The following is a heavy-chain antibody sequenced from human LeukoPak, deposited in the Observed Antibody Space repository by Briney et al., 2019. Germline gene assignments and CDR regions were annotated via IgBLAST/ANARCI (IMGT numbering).Heavy chain of an antibody. Sequence: ASVKVSCKASGYTFTGYYMHWVRQAPEQGLEWMGRINPNSGGTNYAQKFQGRVTMTRDTSISTAYMELSRLRSDDTAVYYCARDLIPLYYDSSGWFDPWGQGTLVTVSS. D-gene: IGHD3-22*01. CDR1: GYTFTGYY. V-gene: IGHV1-2*06. CDR3: ARDLIPLYYDSSGWFDP. CDR2: INPNSGGT. J-gene: IGHJ5*02.